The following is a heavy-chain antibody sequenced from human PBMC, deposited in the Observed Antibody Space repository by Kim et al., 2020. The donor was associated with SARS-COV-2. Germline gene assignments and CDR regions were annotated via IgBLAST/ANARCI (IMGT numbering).Heavy chain of an antibody. Sequence: GNTNYAQKLQGRVTMNTDTSTSTAYMGLRSLRSDDTAVYYCASPMFMVHYWGQGTLVTVSS. CDR3: ASPMFMVHY. CDR2: GNT. J-gene: IGHJ4*02. V-gene: IGHV1-18*01. D-gene: IGHD3-10*01.